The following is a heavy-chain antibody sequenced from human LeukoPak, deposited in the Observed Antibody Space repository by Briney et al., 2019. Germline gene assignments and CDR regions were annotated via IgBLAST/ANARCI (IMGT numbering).Heavy chain of an antibody. Sequence: VASVKVSCKASGYTFTGYYMHWVRQAPGQGLEWMGWINPNSGGTNYTQKFQGRVTMTRDTSISTAYMELSRLRSDDTAVYYCARTWIQLWLASGVLGVWGQGTTVTVSS. V-gene: IGHV1-2*02. CDR2: INPNSGGT. CDR1: GYTFTGYY. D-gene: IGHD5-18*01. CDR3: ARTWIQLWLASGVLGV. J-gene: IGHJ6*02.